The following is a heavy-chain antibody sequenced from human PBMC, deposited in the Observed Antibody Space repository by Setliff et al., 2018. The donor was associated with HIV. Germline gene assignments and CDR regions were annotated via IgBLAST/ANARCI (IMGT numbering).Heavy chain of an antibody. CDR1: GFTFSSYM. J-gene: IGHJ4*02. CDR2: ISDSGGST. D-gene: IGHD6-6*01. CDR3: ASGYSSSSPRRDY. V-gene: IGHV3-23*01. Sequence: PGGSLSLSCAASGFTFSSYMMNWVRQAPGKGLEWVSGISDSGGSTYYADSVKGRFTISRDNSKNTLNLQMNSLRAGDTAVYYCASGYSSSSPRRDYWGQGTLVTVSS.